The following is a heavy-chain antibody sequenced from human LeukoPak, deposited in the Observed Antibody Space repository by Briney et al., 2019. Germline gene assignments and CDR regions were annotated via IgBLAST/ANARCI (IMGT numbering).Heavy chain of an antibody. J-gene: IGHJ2*01. Sequence: PGRSLRLSCAASGFTFRNYGMHWVRQAPGKGLEWVAVISRDGLTKYYADSVKGRFTLHRDNSRNTLYLEMNSLRDEDTAVYYCAKEGTWGNWYFDLWGQGTLVTVSS. V-gene: IGHV3-30*18. CDR2: ISRDGLTK. D-gene: IGHD3-16*01. CDR3: AKEGTWGNWYFDL. CDR1: GFTFRNYG.